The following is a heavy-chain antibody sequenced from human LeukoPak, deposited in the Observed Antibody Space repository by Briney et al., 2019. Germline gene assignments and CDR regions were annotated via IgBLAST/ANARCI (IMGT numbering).Heavy chain of an antibody. CDR3: ARGRLRGSSTSCYPF. V-gene: IGHV1-18*01. D-gene: IGHD2-2*01. CDR1: GYTFTSYG. J-gene: IGHJ4*02. CDR2: INTNNVNR. Sequence: GASVKVSCKASGYTFTSYGINWVRQAPGQGLEWMGWINTNNVNRNYAQKLQGRVTMTTDTSTNTAYMELMSLRSDDTAAYYCARGRLRGSSTSCYPFWGQGTLVTVSS.